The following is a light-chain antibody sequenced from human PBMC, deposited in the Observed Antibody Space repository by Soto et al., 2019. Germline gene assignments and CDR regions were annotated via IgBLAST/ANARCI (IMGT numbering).Light chain of an antibody. CDR2: GAS. Sequence: EIVLTQSPGTLSLSPGERATLSCRASQSVSSSYLAWYQQKPGQAPRHLIHGASSRATGIPDRFSGSGSGTDVTRTISRLEPEDFAVYYCQQYGSSPPLTFGGGTKVEIK. J-gene: IGKJ4*01. CDR1: QSVSSSY. CDR3: QQYGSSPPLT. V-gene: IGKV3-20*01.